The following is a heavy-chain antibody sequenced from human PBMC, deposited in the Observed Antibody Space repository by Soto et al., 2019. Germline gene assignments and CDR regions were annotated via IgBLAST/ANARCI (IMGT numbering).Heavy chain of an antibody. V-gene: IGHV1-46*01. CDR3: ARGGEWWSQQANWFDP. D-gene: IGHD2-15*01. Sequence: ASVKVSCKASGYTFTSYYMHWVRQAPGQGLEWMGIINPSGGSTSYAQKFQGRVTMTRDTSTSTVYMELSSLRSEDTAVYYCARGGEWWSQQANWFDPWGQGTLVTVSS. CDR1: GYTFTSYY. J-gene: IGHJ5*02. CDR2: INPSGGST.